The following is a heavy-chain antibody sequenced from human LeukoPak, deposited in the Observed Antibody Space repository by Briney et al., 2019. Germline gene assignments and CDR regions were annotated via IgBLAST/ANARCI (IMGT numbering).Heavy chain of an antibody. CDR2: IYTSGNT. V-gene: IGHV4-61*02. D-gene: IGHD3-10*01. CDR1: GGSISSGSYS. Sequence: PSETLSLTCTVPGGSISSGSYSWSWIRQPAGKGLEWIGRIYTSGNTNYNPSLKSRVTISVDTSKNQFSLKLSSVTAADTAVYYCAREKGGVDSLTMVRGVMKEDSYYYYYMDVWGKGTTVTISS. CDR3: AREKGGVDSLTMVRGVMKEDSYYYYYMDV. J-gene: IGHJ6*03.